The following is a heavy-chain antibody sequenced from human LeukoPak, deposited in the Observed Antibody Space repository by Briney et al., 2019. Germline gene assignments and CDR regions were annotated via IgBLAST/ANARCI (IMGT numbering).Heavy chain of an antibody. CDR3: AGSYSNMRTFDP. V-gene: IGHV1-46*01. D-gene: IGHD6-13*01. CDR1: GYTFTSYY. Sequence: ASVKVSCKASGYTFTSYYMHWVRQAPGQGLEWMGIINPSGGSTSYAQKFQGRVTMTRDMSTSTVYMELSSLRSEDTAVYYCAGSYSNMRTFDPWGQGTLVTVSS. J-gene: IGHJ5*02. CDR2: INPSGGST.